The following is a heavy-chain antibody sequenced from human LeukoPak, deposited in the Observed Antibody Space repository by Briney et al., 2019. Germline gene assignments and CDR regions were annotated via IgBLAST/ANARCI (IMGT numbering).Heavy chain of an antibody. V-gene: IGHV3-66*01. CDR3: AGSLAYCGGDCRLGDY. CDR2: VYSVGST. J-gene: IGHJ4*02. Sequence: GGSLRLSCEASGFTVSDNYMGWVRQAPAKGLEWVSVVYSVGSTYYADSVRGRFTISRDNSKNTLYLQMNSLRVEDTAVYYCAGSLAYCGGDCRLGDYWGQGTLVTVSS. D-gene: IGHD2-21*02. CDR1: GFTVSDNY.